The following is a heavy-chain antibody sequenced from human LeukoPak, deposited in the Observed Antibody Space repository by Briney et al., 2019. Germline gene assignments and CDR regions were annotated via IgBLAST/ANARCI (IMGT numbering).Heavy chain of an antibody. V-gene: IGHV1-46*01. CDR1: GYTFTDYY. CDR2: ISPSGAST. D-gene: IGHD2-15*01. CDR3: TRGGYGGQSVVFDY. J-gene: IGHJ4*02. Sequence: ASVKVSCKASGYTFTDYYIHWVRQAPGQGLEWMGIISPSGASTSYAQKFQERVTMTRDTSTSTVYMELSRLRSEDTTVYYFTRGGYGGQSVVFDYSGQGTLVTVSS.